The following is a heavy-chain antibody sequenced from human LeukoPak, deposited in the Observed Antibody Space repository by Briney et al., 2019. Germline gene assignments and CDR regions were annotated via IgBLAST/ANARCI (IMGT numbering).Heavy chain of an antibody. CDR2: ISGSGGST. V-gene: IGHV3-23*01. Sequence: TGGSLRLSCAASGFTFSSYAMSWVRQAPGKGLEWVSAISGSGGSTYYADSVKGRFTISSDNSKNTLYLQMDSLRAEDTAVYYCAKRVAEAFDIWGQGTMVTVSS. CDR3: AKRVAEAFDI. J-gene: IGHJ3*02. CDR1: GFTFSSYA.